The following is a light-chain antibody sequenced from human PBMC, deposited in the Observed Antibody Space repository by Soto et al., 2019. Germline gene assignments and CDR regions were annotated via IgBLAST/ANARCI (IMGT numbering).Light chain of an antibody. CDR3: QQRSNWPTIT. CDR1: QGGXSN. Sequence: IVVTQSAGTLSLSIGEVATLACRARQGGXSNFDWDKEKPGQAPRILPXYESNRATGIPARFSGSGSGRAFTLTISSLEPEDFAVYYCQQRSNWPTITVGQGTRLEI. CDR2: YES. J-gene: IGKJ5*01. V-gene: IGKV3-11*02.